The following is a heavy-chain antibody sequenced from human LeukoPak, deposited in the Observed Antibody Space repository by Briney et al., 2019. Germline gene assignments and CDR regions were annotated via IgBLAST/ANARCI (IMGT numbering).Heavy chain of an antibody. CDR2: IYYSGST. V-gene: IGHV4-39*07. J-gene: IGHJ4*02. CDR3: ARITASLCHDY. D-gene: IGHD1-14*01. CDR1: GGSISSSSYY. Sequence: PSETLSLTCTVSGGSISSSSYYWGWIRQPPGKGLEWIGSIYYSGSTYYNPSLKSRVTISVDTSKNQFSLKLSSVTAADTAVYYCARITASLCHDYWGQGTLVTVSS.